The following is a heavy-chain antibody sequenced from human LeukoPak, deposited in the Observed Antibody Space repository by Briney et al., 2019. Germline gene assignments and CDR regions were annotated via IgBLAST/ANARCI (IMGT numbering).Heavy chain of an antibody. CDR2: INPNSGGT. CDR1: GFTFSDYS. V-gene: IGHV1-2*02. Sequence: GGSLRLSCAASGFTFSDYSMHWVRQAPGQGLEWMGWINPNSGGTNYAQKFQGRVTMTRDTSISTAYMELSRLRSDDTAVYYCAREQWELSEWGQGTLVTVSS. D-gene: IGHD1-26*01. J-gene: IGHJ4*02. CDR3: AREQWELSE.